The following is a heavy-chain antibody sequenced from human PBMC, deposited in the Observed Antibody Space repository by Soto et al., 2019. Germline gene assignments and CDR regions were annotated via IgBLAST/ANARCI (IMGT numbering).Heavy chain of an antibody. D-gene: IGHD3-22*01. CDR1: GFTFSSYA. CDR2: ISGSGGST. V-gene: IGHV3-23*01. Sequence: EAQLLESGGGLVQPGGSLRLSCAASGFTFSSYAMTWVRQAPGKGLEWVSVISGSGGSTYFADSVKGRFTISRDNSKNTLYRQMSRLRAEDTAVYYCAKEYESSGYYPDYWGQGTLVTVSS. CDR3: AKEYESSGYYPDY. J-gene: IGHJ4*02.